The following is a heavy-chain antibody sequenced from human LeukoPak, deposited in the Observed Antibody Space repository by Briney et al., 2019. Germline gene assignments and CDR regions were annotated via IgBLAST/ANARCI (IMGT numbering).Heavy chain of an antibody. CDR2: IGSSGDTT. Sequence: GGSLRLSCAASGFTFSSYAMSWVRQAPGKGLEWVSSIGSSGDTTYYADSVKGRFTISRDNSKNTLYLQMNSLRAEDTAVYYCAKGRYFDWLLPTYYFDYWGQGTLVTISS. J-gene: IGHJ4*02. D-gene: IGHD3-9*01. CDR1: GFTFSSYA. CDR3: AKGRYFDWLLPTYYFDY. V-gene: IGHV3-23*01.